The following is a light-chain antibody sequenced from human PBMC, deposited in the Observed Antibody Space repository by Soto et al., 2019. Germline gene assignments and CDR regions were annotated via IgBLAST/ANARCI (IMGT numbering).Light chain of an antibody. CDR2: DAY. J-gene: IGKJ1*01. Sequence: DIQMTQSPATLSASVGDRVTITCRASQNIYTWLAWYQQKPGKAPKLLIYDAYNLESGVPSRFSGSGSGTEFTLTITSLQPDDFATYYCQQYHTSWTFGQGTKVDNK. CDR1: QNIYTW. V-gene: IGKV1-5*01. CDR3: QQYHTSWT.